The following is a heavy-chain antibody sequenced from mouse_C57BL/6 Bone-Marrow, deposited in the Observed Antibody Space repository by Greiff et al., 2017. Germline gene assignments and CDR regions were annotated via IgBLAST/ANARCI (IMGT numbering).Heavy chain of an antibody. CDR2: ISGGGGNT. Sequence: EVHLVESGGGLVKPGGSLKLSCAASGFTFSSYTMPWVRQTPEKRLQWVAAISGGGGNTYYPDSVKGRFTISRDNDKNILYMQMSSLRSEDTALYYCSRQVTTVLATKYFDVWGTGTTVTVSS. CDR1: GFTFSSYT. CDR3: SRQVTTVLATKYFDV. D-gene: IGHD1-1*01. V-gene: IGHV5-9*01. J-gene: IGHJ1*03.